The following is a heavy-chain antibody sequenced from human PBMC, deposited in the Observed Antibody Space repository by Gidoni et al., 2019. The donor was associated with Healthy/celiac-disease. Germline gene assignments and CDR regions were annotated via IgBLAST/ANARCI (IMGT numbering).Heavy chain of an antibody. Sequence: QVQLQQSGPGLVKPSQTPSLTCAISADSVSSTSAAGNLLRQSSSRGLEWLGRTYYRSKWYNDYAVSVKSRITINPDTSKNQFSLQLNSVTPEDTAVYYCARDFWAAAGTLGGMDVWGQGTTVTVSS. CDR2: TYYRSKWYN. CDR3: ARDFWAAAGTLGGMDV. CDR1: ADSVSSTSAA. D-gene: IGHD6-13*01. J-gene: IGHJ6*02. V-gene: IGHV6-1*01.